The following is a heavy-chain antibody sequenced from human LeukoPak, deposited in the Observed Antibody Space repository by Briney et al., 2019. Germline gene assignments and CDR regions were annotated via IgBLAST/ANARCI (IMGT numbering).Heavy chain of an antibody. Sequence: GGSLRLSCAASGFTVSSNYMSWVRQAPGKGLEWVSVIYSGGSTYYADSVKGRFTISRDNSKHTLYLQMNSLRAEDTAVYYCARGGCSSTSCYQSYYYYYYMDVWGKGTTVTVSS. CDR2: IYSGGST. CDR3: ARGGCSSTSCYQSYYYYYYMDV. V-gene: IGHV3-66*02. CDR1: GFTVSSNY. J-gene: IGHJ6*03. D-gene: IGHD2-2*01.